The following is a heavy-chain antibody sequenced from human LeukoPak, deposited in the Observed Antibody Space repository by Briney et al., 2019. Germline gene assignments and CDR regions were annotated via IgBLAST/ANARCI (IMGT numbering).Heavy chain of an antibody. CDR1: GGSVSSGSYY. V-gene: IGHV4-61*01. J-gene: IGHJ6*02. D-gene: IGHD3-3*01. CDR3: AREGLGETYSEPYYGMDV. CDR2: IYYSGST. Sequence: PSGTLSLTCAVSGGSVSSGSYYWSWIRQPPGKGLEWIGYIYYSGSTNYNPSLKSRVTISVDTSKNQFSLKLSSVTAADTAVYYCAREGLGETYSEPYYGMDVWGQGTTVTVSS.